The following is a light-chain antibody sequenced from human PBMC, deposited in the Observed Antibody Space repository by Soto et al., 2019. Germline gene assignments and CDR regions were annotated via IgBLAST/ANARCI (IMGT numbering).Light chain of an antibody. CDR2: EVS. J-gene: IGLJ2*01. V-gene: IGLV2-14*01. CDR3: SSYTSSSTLVV. CDR1: SSDVGGYNY. Sequence: QSVLTQPASVSGSPGQSITISCTGTSSDVGGYNYVSWYQQHPGKAPKLMIYEVSNRPSGVSNRFSGSESGNTASLTLSGLQAEDEADYYCSSYTSSSTLVVFGGGTKLTVL.